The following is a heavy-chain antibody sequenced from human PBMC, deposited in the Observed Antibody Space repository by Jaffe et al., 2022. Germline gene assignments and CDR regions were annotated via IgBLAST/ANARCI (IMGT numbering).Heavy chain of an antibody. J-gene: IGHJ4*02. V-gene: IGHV4-59*01. Sequence: QVQLQESGPGLVKPSETLSLTCTVSGGSISSYYWSWIRQPPGKGLEWIGYIYYSGSTNYNPSLKSRVTISVDTSKNQFSLKLSSVTAADTAVYYCARVEEYSSSWERTNYFDYWGQGTLVTVSS. CDR3: ARVEEYSSSWERTNYFDY. CDR1: GGSISSYY. CDR2: IYYSGST. D-gene: IGHD6-13*01.